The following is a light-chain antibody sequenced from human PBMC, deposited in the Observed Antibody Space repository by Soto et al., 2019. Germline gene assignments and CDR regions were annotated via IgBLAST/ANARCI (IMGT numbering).Light chain of an antibody. CDR3: QQLKSYPLT. Sequence: DIQLTQSPSFLSASVGDRVTITCRAGQDIGSYLAWYQQKPGKAPNLLMYAASTLQSGVPTRFSGSGSGTEFTLTISTLQPEDFATYYCQQLKSYPLTFGGGTKVEIK. V-gene: IGKV1-9*01. J-gene: IGKJ4*01. CDR1: QDIGSY. CDR2: AAS.